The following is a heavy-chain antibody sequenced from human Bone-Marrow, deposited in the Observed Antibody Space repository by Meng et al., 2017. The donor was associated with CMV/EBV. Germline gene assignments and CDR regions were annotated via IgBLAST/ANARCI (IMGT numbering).Heavy chain of an antibody. CDR1: GGSISSSSYY. CDR2: IYYSGST. D-gene: IGHD1-26*01. Sequence: SETLSLTCTVSGGSISSSSYYWGWIRQPPGKGLEWIGSIYYSGSTYYNPSLKSRVTISVDTSKNQFSLKLSSVTAADTAVYYCARGGLVGVTDYWGQGTLVTVSS. CDR3: ARGGLVGVTDY. J-gene: IGHJ4*02. V-gene: IGHV4-39*07.